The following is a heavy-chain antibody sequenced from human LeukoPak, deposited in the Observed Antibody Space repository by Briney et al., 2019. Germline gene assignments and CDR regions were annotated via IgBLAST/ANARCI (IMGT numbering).Heavy chain of an antibody. Sequence: ASVKVSCKASGGTFSSYAISWVRQAPGQGLEWMGGIIPIFGTANYAQKFQGRVTITTDESTSTAYMELSSLRSEDTAVYYCARALKFTEGYYYYMDVWGKGTTVTVSS. V-gene: IGHV1-69*05. J-gene: IGHJ6*03. CDR2: IIPIFGTA. D-gene: IGHD3-16*01. CDR3: ARALKFTEGYYYYMDV. CDR1: GGTFSSYA.